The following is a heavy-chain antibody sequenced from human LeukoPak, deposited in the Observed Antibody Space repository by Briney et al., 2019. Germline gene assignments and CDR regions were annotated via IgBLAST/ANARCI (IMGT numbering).Heavy chain of an antibody. Sequence: GGSLRLSCAVSGFTFSDYYMSWIRQAPGKGLEWVSYISSGSSTISHADSVKGRFTISRDNAENSLYLQMNSLRAEDTAMYYCARRAAAGSCFDHWGQGTLVTVSS. V-gene: IGHV3-11*01. CDR2: ISSGSSTI. J-gene: IGHJ4*02. CDR3: ARRAAAGSCFDH. D-gene: IGHD6-13*01. CDR1: GFTFSDYY.